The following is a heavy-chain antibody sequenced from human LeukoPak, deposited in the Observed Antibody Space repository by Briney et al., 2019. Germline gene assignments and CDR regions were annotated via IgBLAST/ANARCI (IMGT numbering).Heavy chain of an antibody. Sequence: GGSLRLSCAASGFTFRSYEMNWVRQAPGKGLEWVSYISSSSSTIYYADSVTGRFTISRDNAKNSLYLQMNSLRAEDTAVYYCARDYPTTVTTRENWFDPWGQGTLVTVSS. V-gene: IGHV3-48*03. CDR2: ISSSSSTI. D-gene: IGHD4-17*01. CDR1: GFTFRSYE. J-gene: IGHJ5*02. CDR3: ARDYPTTVTTRENWFDP.